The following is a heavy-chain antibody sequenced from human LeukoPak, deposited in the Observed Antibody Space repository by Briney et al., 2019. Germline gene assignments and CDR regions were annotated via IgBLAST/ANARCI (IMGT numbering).Heavy chain of an antibody. J-gene: IGHJ4*02. D-gene: IGHD6-13*01. Sequence: SETLSLTCTVSGGSISSYYWSWIRQPPGKGLEWIGYIYYSGSTNYNPSLKSRVTISVDTSKNQFSLKLSSVTAADTAVYYCARSLRGYQHGNEFDYWGQGTLVTVSS. CDR2: IYYSGST. V-gene: IGHV4-59*01. CDR1: GGSISSYY. CDR3: ARSLRGYQHGNEFDY.